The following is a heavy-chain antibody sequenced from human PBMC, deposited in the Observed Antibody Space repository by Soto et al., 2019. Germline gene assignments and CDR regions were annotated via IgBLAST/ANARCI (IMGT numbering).Heavy chain of an antibody. J-gene: IGHJ4*01. D-gene: IGHD1-26*01. CDR1: GGSISSGGYY. CDR2: IYYSGST. Sequence: QVQLQESGPGLVKPSQTLSLTCTVSGGSISSGGYYWSWIRQHPGRGLEWIGDIYYSGSTYYNPSLKSRVTISVDTSKNQFSLKLSSVTAADTAVYYCARGYSGSYHADYCGHGTLVTVSS. V-gene: IGHV4-31*03. CDR3: ARGYSGSYHADY.